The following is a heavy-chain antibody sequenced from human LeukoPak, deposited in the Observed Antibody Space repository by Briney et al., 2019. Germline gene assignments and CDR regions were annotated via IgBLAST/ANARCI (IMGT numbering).Heavy chain of an antibody. Sequence: SETLSLTCTVSGGSISDYYWSWIRQPAGKGLEWIGHIYSSGSTYYNPSLKSRVTMSVDMSKNQFSLKLSSVTAADTAVYYCARDPMAGTFRAFDIWGQGTMVTVSS. CDR3: ARDPMAGTFRAFDI. CDR2: IYSSGST. CDR1: GGSISDYY. J-gene: IGHJ3*02. V-gene: IGHV4-4*07. D-gene: IGHD6-19*01.